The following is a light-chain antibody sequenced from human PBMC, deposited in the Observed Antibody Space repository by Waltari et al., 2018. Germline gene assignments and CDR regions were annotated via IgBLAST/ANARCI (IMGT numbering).Light chain of an antibody. CDR1: QSVGRS. CDR3: QHYVRLPVT. CDR2: DAS. J-gene: IGKJ1*01. V-gene: IGKV3D-20*01. Sequence: GERATLSCGASQSVGRSLAWYQQKPGRAPRLLLYDASSRATGIPDRFSGSGFGTDFSLTISRLEPEDFAVYYCQHYVRLPVTFGQGTKVEIK.